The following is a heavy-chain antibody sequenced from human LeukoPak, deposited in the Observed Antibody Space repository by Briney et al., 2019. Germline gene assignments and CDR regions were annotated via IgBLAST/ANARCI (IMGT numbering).Heavy chain of an antibody. D-gene: IGHD4-11*01. CDR3: ARKPLSYSDYEVDY. CDR1: GFTFSSYG. CDR2: IWYDGSNK. V-gene: IGHV3-33*01. Sequence: GGSLRLSCAASGFTFSSYGMHWVRQAPGKGLEWVAVIWYDGSNKYYADSVEGRFTISRDNSKNTLYLQMNSLRADDTAVYYCARKPLSYSDYEVDYWGQGTLVTVSS. J-gene: IGHJ4*02.